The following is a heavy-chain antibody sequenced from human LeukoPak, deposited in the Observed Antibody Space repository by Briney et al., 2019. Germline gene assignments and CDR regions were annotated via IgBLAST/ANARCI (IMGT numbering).Heavy chain of an antibody. J-gene: IGHJ5*02. V-gene: IGHV1-69*13. D-gene: IGHD2-2*01. CDR2: IIPVFGST. Sequence: SVKVSCKASGGTFSSYAISWVRQAPGQGLEWMGGIIPVFGSTSYAQGFQGRVTFTADESTNTAYMELRSLRFEDTAVYYCARARYCSSSNCYWIINNWFDPWGQGTLVTVSS. CDR1: GGTFSSYA. CDR3: ARARYCSSSNCYWIINNWFDP.